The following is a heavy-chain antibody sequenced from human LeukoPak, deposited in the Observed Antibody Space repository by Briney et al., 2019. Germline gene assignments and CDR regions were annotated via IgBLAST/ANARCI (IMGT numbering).Heavy chain of an antibody. Sequence: GGSLRLSCAASGFTFSRYWMSWVRQAPGKGLESVANINQDGSEKYYVDSVKGRFTISRDNAKNSLYLQMNSLRGEDTAVYYCTRDSGYNAFDIWGQGTMVTVSS. CDR1: GFTFSRYW. CDR2: INQDGSEK. J-gene: IGHJ3*02. D-gene: IGHD5-12*01. V-gene: IGHV3-7*01. CDR3: TRDSGYNAFDI.